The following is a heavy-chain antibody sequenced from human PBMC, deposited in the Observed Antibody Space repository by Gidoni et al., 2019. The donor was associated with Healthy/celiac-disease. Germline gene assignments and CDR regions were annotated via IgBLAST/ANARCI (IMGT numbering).Heavy chain of an antibody. J-gene: IGHJ4*02. CDR2: IKSKTDGGTT. Sequence: EVQLVESGGGLVKPGVSLRLSCAASAFLFSNAWMRWVRQAPGKGLEWIGHIKSKTDGGTTDYAAHVKGRLTISRDDSKNTLYLQKNSLKTQDTAVYYCTTDLLGYCSSTRCQLWGQGTLVTVSS. CDR1: AFLFSNAW. V-gene: IGHV3-15*01. D-gene: IGHD2-2*01. CDR3: TTDLLGYCSSTRCQL.